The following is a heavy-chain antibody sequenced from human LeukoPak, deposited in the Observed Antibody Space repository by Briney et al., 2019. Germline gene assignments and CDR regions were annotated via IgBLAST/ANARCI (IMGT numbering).Heavy chain of an antibody. Sequence: GGSLRLSCAASGFRFNSYEMNWGRKTPGKGMEWVSYITSSGNTKYYAASVKGRFTISRDNAKNSLYLQMNSLRAEDTAVYFCVRDFQSGTSDAFDIWGQGTMVTVSS. V-gene: IGHV3-48*03. CDR1: GFRFNSYE. J-gene: IGHJ3*02. CDR3: VRDFQSGTSDAFDI. D-gene: IGHD1-26*01. CDR2: ITSSGNTK.